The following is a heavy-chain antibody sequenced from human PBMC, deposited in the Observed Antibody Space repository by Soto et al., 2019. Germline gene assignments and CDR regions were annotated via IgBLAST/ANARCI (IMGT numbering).Heavy chain of an antibody. V-gene: IGHV5-51*01. D-gene: IGHD6-13*01. J-gene: IGHJ6*02. CDR3: ARGLSRSWYYYGMDV. CDR2: IYPGDSDT. Sequence: HGESLKISCKGSGYSFTSYWIGWVRQMPGKGLEWMGIIYPGDSDTRYSPSFQGQVTISADKSISTAYLQWSSLKASDTAMYYCARGLSRSWYYYGMDVWGQGTTVTVSS. CDR1: GYSFTSYW.